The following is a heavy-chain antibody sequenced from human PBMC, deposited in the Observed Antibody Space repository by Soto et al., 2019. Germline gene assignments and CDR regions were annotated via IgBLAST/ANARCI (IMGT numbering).Heavy chain of an antibody. CDR2: MNPNSGNT. CDR3: ARGPGSWYYYDMDV. J-gene: IGHJ6*03. CDR1: GYTFTSYD. D-gene: IGHD6-13*01. V-gene: IGHV1-8*01. Sequence: QVQLVQSGAEVKKPGASVKVSCKASGYTFTSYDINWVRQATGQGLEWMGWMNPNSGNTGYAQKFQGRDTLTRNTAISTAYMELSSLRSEDTAVYYCARGPGSWYYYDMDVWGKGSTVTVSS.